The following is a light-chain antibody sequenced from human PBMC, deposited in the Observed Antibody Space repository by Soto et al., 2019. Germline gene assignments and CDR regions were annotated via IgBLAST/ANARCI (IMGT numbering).Light chain of an antibody. CDR3: QQTYSTPPTT. Sequence: DIRMTQSPSSLSASVGDRVTITCQASQSISSFVNWYQQKPGKAPKLLIYVAASLHTGVPSRFSGSGSGTVFTLTITNLQPEDFATYYCQQTYSTPPTTFGQGTRLEIK. V-gene: IGKV1-39*01. CDR2: VAA. J-gene: IGKJ5*01. CDR1: QSISSF.